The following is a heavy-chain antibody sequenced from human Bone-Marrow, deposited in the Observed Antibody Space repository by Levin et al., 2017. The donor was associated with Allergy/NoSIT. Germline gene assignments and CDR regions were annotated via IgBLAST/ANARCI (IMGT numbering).Heavy chain of an antibody. CDR1: KFIFKNYA. V-gene: IGHV3-23*01. Sequence: PGGSLRLSCAASKFIFKNYAMAWLRQAPGQGLEWVSAVSGSGDQTYHADSVRGRFTISRDNSTDTLFLQMNNQRAEEAAVYFGAKGGVAAPPFYWGQGTLVTVSS. CDR3: AKGGVAAPPFY. CDR2: VSGSGDQT. D-gene: IGHD3-10*01. J-gene: IGHJ4*02.